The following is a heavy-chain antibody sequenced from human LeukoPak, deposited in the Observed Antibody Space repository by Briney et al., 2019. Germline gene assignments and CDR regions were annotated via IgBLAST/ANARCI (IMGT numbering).Heavy chain of an antibody. CDR3: ARDWTYYYDSSGYHPDAFDI. V-gene: IGHV4-61*02. J-gene: IGHJ3*02. D-gene: IGHD3-22*01. CDR1: GGSISSGSYY. CDR2: IYTSGST. Sequence: SQTLSLTCTVSGGSISSGSYYWSWIRQSAGKGLEWIGRIYTSGSTNYNPSLKSRVTISVDTSKNQFSLKLSSVTAADTAVYYCARDWTYYYDSSGYHPDAFDIWGQGTMVTASS.